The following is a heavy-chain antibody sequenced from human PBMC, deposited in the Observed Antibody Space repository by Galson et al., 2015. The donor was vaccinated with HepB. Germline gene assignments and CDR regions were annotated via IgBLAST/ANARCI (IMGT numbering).Heavy chain of an antibody. V-gene: IGHV3-23*01. CDR2: ISGGGVST. CDR1: GFTFTNYG. J-gene: IGHJ4*02. D-gene: IGHD3-10*01. Sequence: SLRLSCAPSGFTFTNYGMNWVRQAPGKGLEWVSAISGGGVSTYYADSVKGRFTISRDNSKNTLYLQMNSLRADDTAVYYCAKAFGAAVPRSYFDYWGQGTLVTVSS. CDR3: AKAFGAAVPRSYFDY.